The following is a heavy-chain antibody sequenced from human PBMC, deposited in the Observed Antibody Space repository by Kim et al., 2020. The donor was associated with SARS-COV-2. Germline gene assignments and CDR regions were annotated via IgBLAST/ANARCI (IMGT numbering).Heavy chain of an antibody. CDR2: IYSSGNT. CDR1: GGSMSSGGFY. J-gene: IGHJ4*01. CDR3: ARGALWRFVHYFYY. Sequence: SETLSLTCTVSGGSMSSGGFYWSWVRRLPGKGLEWIGYIYSSGNTHYNPALRSRVTISVDTSKNQFSLKLTSVTAADTAVYYCARGALWRFVHYFYYWG. V-gene: IGHV4-31*03. D-gene: IGHD2-21*01.